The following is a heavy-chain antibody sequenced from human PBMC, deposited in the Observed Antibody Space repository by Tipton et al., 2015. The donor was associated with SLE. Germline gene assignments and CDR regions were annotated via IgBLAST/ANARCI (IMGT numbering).Heavy chain of an antibody. J-gene: IGHJ6*03. Sequence: SLRLSCAASGFTFRTYGMNWVRQAPGKGLEWVAVLSDDGKNKYYAESVQGRFTISRDNSKNTLYLKMNSLRSEDTAVYFCARDHGRDYHMDVWGKGTTVTV. CDR2: LSDDGKNK. CDR1: GFTFRTYG. D-gene: IGHD4-17*01. V-gene: IGHV3-30*03. CDR3: ARDHGRDYHMDV.